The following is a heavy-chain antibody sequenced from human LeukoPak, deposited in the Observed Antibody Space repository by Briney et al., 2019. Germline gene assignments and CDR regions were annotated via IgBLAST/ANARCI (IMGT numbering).Heavy chain of an antibody. J-gene: IGHJ4*02. Sequence: SQTLSLTCAISGDSVSSKSVWNWIRQSPSRGLEWLGRIYYRSKWSNNYAVSVKSRITINPDTSKNQFSLQLPSVTAEDTAVYYCARGDHNFDYWGQGTLVTVSS. CDR3: ARGDHNFDY. V-gene: IGHV6-1*01. CDR2: IYYRSKWSN. D-gene: IGHD5-24*01. CDR1: GDSVSSKSV.